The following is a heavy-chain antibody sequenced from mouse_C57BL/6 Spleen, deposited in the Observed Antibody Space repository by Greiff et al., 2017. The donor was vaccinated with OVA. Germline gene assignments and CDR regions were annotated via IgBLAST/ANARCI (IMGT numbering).Heavy chain of an antibody. CDR3: ARFEGTTLDY. CDR2: LSPRTGNT. Sequence: VHLQQSGAELARPGASVKLSCKASGYTFTSYGISWVKQRTGQGLEWIGELSPRTGNTYYNEKFKGKATLTADRSYSTANMELRSMTSEDSEVYICARFEGTTLDYWGQGTSVTVSS. D-gene: IGHD2-14*01. V-gene: IGHV1-81*01. J-gene: IGHJ4*01. CDR1: GYTFTSYG.